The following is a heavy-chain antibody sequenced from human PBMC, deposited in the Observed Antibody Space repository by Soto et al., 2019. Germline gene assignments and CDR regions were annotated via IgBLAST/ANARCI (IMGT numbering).Heavy chain of an antibody. V-gene: IGHV1-2*02. J-gene: IGHJ4*02. Sequence: ASVKVSCKASGYTFTAYSMHWVRQAPGQGLEWVGWFNPNSGDTIYAQKFQGRVTLTRDTSIGTAYMELYSLTSDGTAVYYCAREASAVISLDYWGQGTLVTSPQ. CDR2: FNPNSGDT. CDR1: GYTFTAYS. D-gene: IGHD6-19*01. CDR3: AREASAVISLDY.